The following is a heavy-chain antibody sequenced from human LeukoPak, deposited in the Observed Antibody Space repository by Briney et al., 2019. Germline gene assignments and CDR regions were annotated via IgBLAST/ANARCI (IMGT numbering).Heavy chain of an antibody. V-gene: IGHV4-39*01. Sequence: PSETLSLTCTVSGGSISSSSSYYWAWIRQPPGKGREWIRTMSNSGSTYYNPSLKSRVTISGDTSKNQFSLKLTSVTAADTAVFYCARRSQTTAGRGIDYWGQGTLVTVSS. D-gene: IGHD6-13*01. J-gene: IGHJ4*02. CDR1: GGSISSSSSYY. CDR3: ARRSQTTAGRGIDY. CDR2: MSNSGST.